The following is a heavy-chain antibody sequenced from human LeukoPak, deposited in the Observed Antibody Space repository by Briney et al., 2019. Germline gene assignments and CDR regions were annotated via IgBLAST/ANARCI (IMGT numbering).Heavy chain of an antibody. CDR3: ARWRGAQSEFDF. V-gene: IGHV3-7*01. J-gene: IGHJ4*02. CDR1: GFTFSDYS. CDR2: VEDGEIEK. Sequence: GGSLTLSCSVSGFTFSDYSMGWVRQAPGKGLEWVANVEDGEIEKEYVDSVKGRFTISRDDAENLLYLQMNSLRAEDTALYFCARWRGAQSEFDFWGQGTQVIVSS. D-gene: IGHD3-3*01.